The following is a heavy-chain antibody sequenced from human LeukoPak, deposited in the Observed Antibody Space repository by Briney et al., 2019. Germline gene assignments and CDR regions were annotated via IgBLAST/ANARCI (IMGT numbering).Heavy chain of an antibody. Sequence: PGGSLRLSCAASGFTFSSYEMNWVRQAPGKGLEWVSYISSSGSTIYYADSVKGRFTTSRDNSKNTLYLQVNGLRAEDTAVYYCAKDGLLRGVITGVSDYWGQGTLVTVSS. D-gene: IGHD3-10*01. CDR1: GFTFSSYE. V-gene: IGHV3-48*03. CDR3: AKDGLLRGVITGVSDY. J-gene: IGHJ4*02. CDR2: ISSSGSTI.